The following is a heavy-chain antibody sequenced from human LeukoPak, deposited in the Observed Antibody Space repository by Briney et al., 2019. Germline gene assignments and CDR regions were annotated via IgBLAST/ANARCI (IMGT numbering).Heavy chain of an antibody. Sequence: SETLSLTCTVSGGSISSSSFYWDWIRQPPGKGLEWIGTIFYSGSTYYNPSLKSRITISVDTSKNQFSLKLSSVTAADTAVYYCARHSRSGYSDYESAFDIWGQGTMVIVSS. V-gene: IGHV4-39*01. J-gene: IGHJ3*02. D-gene: IGHD5-12*01. CDR1: GGSISSSSFY. CDR2: IFYSGST. CDR3: ARHSRSGYSDYESAFDI.